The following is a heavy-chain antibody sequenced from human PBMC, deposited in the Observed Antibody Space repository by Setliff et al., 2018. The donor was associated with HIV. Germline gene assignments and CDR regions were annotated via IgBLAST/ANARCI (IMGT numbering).Heavy chain of an antibody. J-gene: IGHJ6*03. CDR1: GYLFTGYY. D-gene: IGHD1-26*01. Sequence: ASVKVSCKASGYLFTGYYMHWVRQAPGQGLEWMGWINVNSGGTKYAQKFQGRVTMTSDTSISTAYMEVTSLRSDDTAVYYRAGGYPSSPYYYYIDAWGKGTTVTVSS. CDR3: AGGYPSSPYYYYIDA. V-gene: IGHV1-2*02. CDR2: INVNSGGT.